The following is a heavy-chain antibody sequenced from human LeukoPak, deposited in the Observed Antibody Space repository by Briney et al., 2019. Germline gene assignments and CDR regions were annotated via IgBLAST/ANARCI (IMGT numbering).Heavy chain of an antibody. CDR3: ARALHYYYGMDV. D-gene: IGHD3-10*01. V-gene: IGHV3-33*01. CDR2: IWYDGSNK. CDR1: GFTFSSYG. J-gene: IGHJ6*02. Sequence: GGSLRLSCAASGFTFSSYGMHWVRQAPGKGLEWVAVIWYDGSNKYYADSVKGRFTISRDNSKNTLYLQLHSLRVEDTAVYYCARALHYYYGMDVWGQGTTVTVSS.